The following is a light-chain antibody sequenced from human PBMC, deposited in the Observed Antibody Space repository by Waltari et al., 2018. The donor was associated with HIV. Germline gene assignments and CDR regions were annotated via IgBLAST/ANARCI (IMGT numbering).Light chain of an antibody. V-gene: IGLV2-14*01. J-gene: IGLJ3*02. CDR3: SSYTTTTTRL. CDR1: NSDIGGYNY. CDR2: EVT. Sequence: QSALTQPASVSGSPGQSITISCTGTNSDIGGYNYVSWYQQHPGKAPKLLIYEVTHRPSGISYRFPGSKSGNTASMTISGLQAEDEADYYCSSYTTTTTRLFGGGTKVTVL.